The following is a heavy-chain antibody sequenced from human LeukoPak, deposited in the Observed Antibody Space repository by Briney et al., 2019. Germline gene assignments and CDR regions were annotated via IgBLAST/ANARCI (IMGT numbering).Heavy chain of an antibody. CDR1: GFTFSSYA. CDR2: ISGSGGST. V-gene: IGHV3-23*01. J-gene: IGHJ2*01. CDR3: AKVGGDSSGYYYTSPRWYFDL. D-gene: IGHD3-22*01. Sequence: GGSLSLSCAASGFTFSSYAMSWVRQAPGKGLEWVSAISGSGGSTYYADSEKGRFTISRENSKNTLYLQMNSLRAEDTAVYYCAKVGGDSSGYYYTSPRWYFDLWGRGTLVTVSS.